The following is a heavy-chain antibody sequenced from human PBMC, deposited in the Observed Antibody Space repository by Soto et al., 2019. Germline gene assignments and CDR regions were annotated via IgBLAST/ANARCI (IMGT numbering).Heavy chain of an antibody. D-gene: IGHD3-3*01. Sequence: RRLSCAASGFTFSSYAMSWVRQAPGKGLEWVSAISGSGGSTYYADSVKGRFTISRDNSKNTLYLQMNSLRAEDTAVYYCAVRRDYDFWSGYYPFDYWGQGTLVTVSS. V-gene: IGHV3-23*01. CDR3: AVRRDYDFWSGYYPFDY. CDR1: GFTFSSYA. J-gene: IGHJ4*02. CDR2: ISGSGGST.